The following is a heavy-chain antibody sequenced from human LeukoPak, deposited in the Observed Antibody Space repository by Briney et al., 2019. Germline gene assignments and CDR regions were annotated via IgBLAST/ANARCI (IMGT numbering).Heavy chain of an antibody. CDR3: ARVAWYYDILTGYYNPKDYYYYMDV. D-gene: IGHD3-9*01. J-gene: IGHJ6*03. V-gene: IGHV1-8*03. CDR2: MNPNSGNT. CDR1: GYTFTSYD. Sequence: GASVKVSCKASGYTFTSYDINWVRQATGQGLEWMGWMNPNSGNTGYAQNFQGRVPITRNHSISTAYMELSSLRSEDTAVYYCARVAWYYDILTGYYNPKDYYYYMDVWGKGTTVTVSS.